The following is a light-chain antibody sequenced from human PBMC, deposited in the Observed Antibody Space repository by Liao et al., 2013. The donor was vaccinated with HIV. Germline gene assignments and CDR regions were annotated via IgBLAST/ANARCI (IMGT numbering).Light chain of an antibody. CDR3: HVWDSSSDHPGV. J-gene: IGLJ3*02. Sequence: SYELTQPPSVSVAPGKTARITCGGNNIGSKSVHWYQQKPGQAPVLVIYYDSDRPSGIPERFSGSNSGNTATLTIIRVEAGDEADYYCHVWDSSSDHPGVFGGGTKLTVL. V-gene: IGLV3-21*04. CDR2: YDS. CDR1: NIGSKS.